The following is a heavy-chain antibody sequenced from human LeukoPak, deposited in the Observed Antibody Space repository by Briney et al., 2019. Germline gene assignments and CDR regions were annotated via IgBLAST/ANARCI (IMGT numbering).Heavy chain of an antibody. D-gene: IGHD2/OR15-2a*01. V-gene: IGHV3-7*03. CDR2: IKQDGGEK. CDR1: GPTFSNYW. CDR3: ASLSEDY. J-gene: IGHJ4*02. Sequence: GGSLRLSCAASGPTFSNYWMDWVRQAPGKGLEWVANIKQDGGEKNYVDSVKGRFIISRDNAKNSLYLQMNTLRADDTAVYYCASLSEDYWGQGTLVTVSS.